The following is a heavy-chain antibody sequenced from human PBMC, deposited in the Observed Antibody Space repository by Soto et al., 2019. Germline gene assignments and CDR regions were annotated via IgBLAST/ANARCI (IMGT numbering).Heavy chain of an antibody. CDR1: GFSLSTSGVG. Sequence: QITLKESGHPLVTPTQTLTKTWSFSGFSLSTSGVGVVWIRHPPVKALEWLGIIYWDDDERYSPSLSSRFTITTDTSKNQVVLRMTNMDPVATATYCCAHSRFGTQSYLFSYMDVLGTGTTVSVSS. CDR3: AHSRFGTQSYLFSYMDV. D-gene: IGHD3-10*01. J-gene: IGHJ6*03. V-gene: IGHV2-5*02. CDR2: IYWDDDE.